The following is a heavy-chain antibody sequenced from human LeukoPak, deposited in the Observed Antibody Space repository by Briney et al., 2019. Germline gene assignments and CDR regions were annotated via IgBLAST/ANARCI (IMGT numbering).Heavy chain of an antibody. J-gene: IGHJ4*02. Sequence: GGSLRLSCAAPGFTFDDYAMHWGRQAPGKGLGWVSGISWNSGTIDYADSVKGRFTISRDNAKNSLYLQMNSLRAEDMALYYCAKDFFGELLYYFDYWGQGTLVTVSS. CDR3: AKDFFGELLYYFDY. CDR1: GFTFDDYA. D-gene: IGHD3-16*01. CDR2: ISWNSGTI. V-gene: IGHV3-9*03.